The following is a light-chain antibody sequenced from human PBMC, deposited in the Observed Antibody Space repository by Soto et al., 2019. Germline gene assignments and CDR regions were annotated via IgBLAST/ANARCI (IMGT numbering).Light chain of an antibody. CDR1: QSVNRDF. J-gene: IGKJ1*01. CDR3: QQYGISPWT. CDR2: GAS. Sequence: DIVLTQSPGTLSLSPGERATLSCRASQSVNRDFLAWYQQKPGQAPSLLIYGASSRAPGIPDRFTGSGSGTDFSLTISRLEPEDFAVYYCQQYGISPWTFGQGTKVEIK. V-gene: IGKV3-20*01.